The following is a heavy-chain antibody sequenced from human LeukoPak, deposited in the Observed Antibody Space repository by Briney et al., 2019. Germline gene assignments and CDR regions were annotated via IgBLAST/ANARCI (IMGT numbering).Heavy chain of an antibody. V-gene: IGHV3-23*01. Sequence: QPGGSLRLSCAASGFTFSSYAMSWVRQAPGKGLEWVSAISGSGGSTYYADSVKGRFTISRDNSKNTLYLQMNSLRAEDTAVYYCAKDLGGYSSGWPEYFQHWGQGTLVTVSS. CDR2: ISGSGGST. CDR1: GFTFSSYA. D-gene: IGHD6-19*01. CDR3: AKDLGGYSSGWPEYFQH. J-gene: IGHJ1*01.